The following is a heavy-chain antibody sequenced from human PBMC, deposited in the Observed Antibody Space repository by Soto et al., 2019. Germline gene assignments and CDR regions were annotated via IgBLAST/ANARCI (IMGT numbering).Heavy chain of an antibody. CDR1: GLTFNKYW. CDR2: IKHDGSEK. J-gene: IGHJ6*02. D-gene: IGHD6-19*01. Sequence: EVQLVESGGGLVQPGGSLRLSCAASGLTFNKYWMTWVRQAPGKGLEWVATIKHDGSEKSNLDSVEGRFTISRDNARNSLSLQMNSLRGEDTAVYFCASVPGSPGYHGLDVWGQGTTVTVSS. CDR3: ASVPGSPGYHGLDV. V-gene: IGHV3-7*03.